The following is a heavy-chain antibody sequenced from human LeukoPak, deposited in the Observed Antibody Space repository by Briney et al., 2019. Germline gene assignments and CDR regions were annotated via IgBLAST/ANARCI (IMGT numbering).Heavy chain of an antibody. J-gene: IGHJ4*02. CDR1: GFTFSSYS. Sequence: PGGSLRLSCATSGFTFSSYSMNWVRQAPGKGLEWVSSISSSSSYIYYADSVKGRFTISRDNAKNPLYLQMNSLRAEDTAVYYCARGLYATVTSDYWGQGTLVTVSS. V-gene: IGHV3-21*01. CDR3: ARGLYATVTSDY. CDR2: ISSSSSYI. D-gene: IGHD4-17*01.